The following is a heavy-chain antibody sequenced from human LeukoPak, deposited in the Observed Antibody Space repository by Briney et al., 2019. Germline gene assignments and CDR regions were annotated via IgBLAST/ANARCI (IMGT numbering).Heavy chain of an antibody. CDR3: ARDPRNYYDSSGSSVKFDY. CDR1: GYTFTSHG. J-gene: IGHJ4*02. D-gene: IGHD3-22*01. V-gene: IGHV1-18*01. CDR2: IRDYSGNT. Sequence: ASVKVSCKASGYTFTSHGISWVRQAPGQGLERMGWIRDYSGNTKNAQKLQGRVTMTTDTSTSTAYMELRSLRSDDTAVYYCARDPRNYYDSSGSSVKFDYWGQGTLVTVSS.